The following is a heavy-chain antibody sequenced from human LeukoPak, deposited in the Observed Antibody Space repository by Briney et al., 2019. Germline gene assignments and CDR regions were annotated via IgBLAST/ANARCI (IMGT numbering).Heavy chain of an antibody. J-gene: IGHJ5*02. CDR1: GGSFSGYY. D-gene: IGHD2-2*01. Sequence: PSETLSLTCAVYGGSFSGYYWSWIRQPPGKGLEWIGEINHSGSTNYNPSLKSRVTISVDTSKNQFSLKLSSVTAADTAVYYCATVVVVPAATMQPGFGWLDPWGQGTLVTVSS. CDR2: INHSGST. CDR3: ATVVVVPAATMQPGFGWLDP. V-gene: IGHV4-34*01.